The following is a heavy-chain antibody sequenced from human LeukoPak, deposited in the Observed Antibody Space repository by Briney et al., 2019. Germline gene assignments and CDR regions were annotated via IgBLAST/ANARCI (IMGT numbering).Heavy chain of an antibody. Sequence: SETLSLTCAVYGGSFRGYYCNWIRQPPGKGLEWIGEINHGTRSNFNPSLKSRVTISVDTSRNQFSLKLSSVTAADTAVYYCARLYSYGPLFDAFDIWGLGTMVTVSS. D-gene: IGHD5-18*01. J-gene: IGHJ3*02. V-gene: IGHV4-34*01. CDR2: INHGTRS. CDR1: GGSFRGYY. CDR3: ARLYSYGPLFDAFDI.